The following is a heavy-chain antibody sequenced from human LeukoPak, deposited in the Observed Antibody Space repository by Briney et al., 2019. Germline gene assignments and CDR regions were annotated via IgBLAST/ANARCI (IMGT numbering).Heavy chain of an antibody. CDR3: ARSARNRKQWLDEYYFDY. D-gene: IGHD6-19*01. CDR2: IIPIFGTA. V-gene: IGHV1-69*05. CDR1: GGTFSSYA. Sequence: SSVKVSCKASGGTFSSYAISWVRQAPGQGLEWMGRIIPIFGTANYAQKFQGRVTITTDESTSTAYMELSSLRSEDTAVYCCARSARNRKQWLDEYYFDYRGQGTLVTVSS. J-gene: IGHJ4*02.